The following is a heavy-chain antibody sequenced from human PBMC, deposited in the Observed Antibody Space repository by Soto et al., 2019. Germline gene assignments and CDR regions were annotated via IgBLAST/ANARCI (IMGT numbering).Heavy chain of an antibody. D-gene: IGHD2-2*01. CDR2: INPNRGHT. Sequence: QVQLVQSGAEVKKPGASVKVSCKASGYTFTSYDINWVRQATGQRLEWMGWINPNRGHTGYAQKFQGRVTMTRNTSISTAYMELSSLRSEDTAVYYCARVPVVVVPADKITYWFDPWGQGTLVTVSS. CDR3: ARVPVVVVPADKITYWFDP. CDR1: GYTFTSYD. J-gene: IGHJ5*02. V-gene: IGHV1-8*01.